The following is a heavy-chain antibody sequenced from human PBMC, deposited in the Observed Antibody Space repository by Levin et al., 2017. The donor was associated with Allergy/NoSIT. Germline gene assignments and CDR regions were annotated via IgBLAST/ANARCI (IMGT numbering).Heavy chain of an antibody. CDR3: ARKNYYGSGSSGGFDS. D-gene: IGHD3-10*01. J-gene: IGHJ3*02. CDR1: FFSLLLFLSF. Sequence: GSLILSFPFSFFSLLLFLSFFFFLLPPPGIFFEWIVSIYHTGTTYYNPSLKSRVTISVDMSKNQFSLKLNAVTAADTAMYYCARKNYYGSGSSGGFDSWGQGTMVTVSS. CDR2: IYHTGTT. V-gene: IGHV4-39*01.